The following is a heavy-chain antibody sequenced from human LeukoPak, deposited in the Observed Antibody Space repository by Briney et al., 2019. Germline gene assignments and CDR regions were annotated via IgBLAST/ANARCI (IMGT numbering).Heavy chain of an antibody. Sequence: ASVKVSCKASGGTFSSYAISWVRQAPGQGLEWMGGIIPIFGTANYAQKFQGRVTITTDESTSTAYMELSSLRSEDTAVYYCAREDCSSTSCYTKAFDIWGQGTMVTVSS. CDR3: AREDCSSTSCYTKAFDI. V-gene: IGHV1-69*05. CDR1: GGTFSSYA. D-gene: IGHD2-2*02. J-gene: IGHJ3*02. CDR2: IIPIFGTA.